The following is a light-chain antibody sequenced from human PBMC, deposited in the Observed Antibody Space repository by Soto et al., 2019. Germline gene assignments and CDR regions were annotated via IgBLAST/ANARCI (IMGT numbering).Light chain of an antibody. CDR2: GAS. Sequence: EIVMTQSPATLSVSPGERATLSCRASQSISSSSAWYQQKPGQAPRLLIHGASTRATSNPGRFSGSGSGAEFTLTISSLQSEDFALYYCQQYYDWPPTFGQGTKVDIK. CDR1: QSISSS. CDR3: QQYYDWPPT. V-gene: IGKV3-15*01. J-gene: IGKJ1*01.